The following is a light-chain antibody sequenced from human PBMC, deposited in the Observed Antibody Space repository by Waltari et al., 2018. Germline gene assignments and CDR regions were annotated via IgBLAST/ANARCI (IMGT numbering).Light chain of an antibody. CDR3: QQYNSYSTT. Sequence: DIQMTQSPSTLSASVGDRVTITCRASQGISSWFAWYQQRPGKAPKLLIYDASSLESGVPSRVSGSGSGTEFTLTISSLQPDDFATYYCQQYNSYSTTFGQGTKVEIK. CDR2: DAS. J-gene: IGKJ1*01. V-gene: IGKV1-5*01. CDR1: QGISSW.